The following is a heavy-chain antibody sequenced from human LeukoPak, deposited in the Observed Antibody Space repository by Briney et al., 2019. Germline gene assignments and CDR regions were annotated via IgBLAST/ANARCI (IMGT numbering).Heavy chain of an antibody. D-gene: IGHD5-24*01. CDR3: ARDRRDGYNYTWFDP. V-gene: IGHV4-59*01. Sequence: SETLSLTCSGSGGSISSYYWSWLRQPPGKGLEWCVYIYYSGSTNYNPSLKSRVTISVDTSKNQFSLKLSSVTAADTAVYYCARDRRDGYNYTWFDPWGQGTLVTVSS. J-gene: IGHJ5*02. CDR2: IYYSGST. CDR1: GGSISSYY.